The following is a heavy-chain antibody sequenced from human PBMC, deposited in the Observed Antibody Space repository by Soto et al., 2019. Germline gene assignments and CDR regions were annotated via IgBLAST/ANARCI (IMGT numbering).Heavy chain of an antibody. J-gene: IGHJ4*02. CDR3: ARRGFSDSTPSSIDY. D-gene: IGHD1-26*01. CDR2: IYPGDSDT. V-gene: IGHV5-51*01. CDR1: GYSFTNYW. Sequence: GESLKISCKGSGYSFTNYWIGWVRQMPGKGLEWMGIIYPGDSDTRYSPSLQGQVTISADISISTAYLQWNSLKASDTAMYYCARRGFSDSTPSSIDYWGQGTLVTVSS.